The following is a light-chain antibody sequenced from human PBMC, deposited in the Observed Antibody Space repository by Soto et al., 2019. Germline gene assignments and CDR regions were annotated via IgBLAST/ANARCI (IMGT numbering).Light chain of an antibody. Sequence: QSVLAQPASVSGSPGQSITISCTGTSSDVGTYNYVSWYQQHPGKAPKVMIYEVTYRPSGVSNRFSGSKSGNTASLTISGLQAEDEAEYYCSSYTGSRTLYVSGTGTKVTVL. V-gene: IGLV2-14*01. CDR3: SSYTGSRTLYV. CDR1: SSDVGTYNY. CDR2: EVT. J-gene: IGLJ1*01.